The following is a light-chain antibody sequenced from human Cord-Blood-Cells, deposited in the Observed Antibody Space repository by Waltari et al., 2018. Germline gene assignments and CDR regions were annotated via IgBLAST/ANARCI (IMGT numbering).Light chain of an antibody. V-gene: IGKV3-11*01. CDR1: QSVSSY. Sequence: EIVLTQSPATLSLSPGERATLSCRASQSVSSYLAWYQQKPGQAPRLLIYDASNRATGIPARFSGSGSGTDFTLTISSLEPEDFAVYYCQQRSNRPLTFGQGTRLEIE. J-gene: IGKJ5*01. CDR3: QQRSNRPLT. CDR2: DAS.